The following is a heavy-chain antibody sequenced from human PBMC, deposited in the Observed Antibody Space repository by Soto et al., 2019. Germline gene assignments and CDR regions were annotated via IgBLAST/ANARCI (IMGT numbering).Heavy chain of an antibody. D-gene: IGHD3-22*01. CDR2: IYSDGST. J-gene: IGHJ3*01. CDR1: GFTVSNNY. V-gene: IGHV3-53*01. Sequence: AGFLRLSCAPSGFTVSNNYMNWVRQAPGKGLEWVSIIYSDGSTYYADYVKGRFTISRDNSKNTLYLQMDSLRAEDTAVYFCARGLKIRHDAFDLWGPGTMVTVSS. CDR3: ARGLKIRHDAFDL.